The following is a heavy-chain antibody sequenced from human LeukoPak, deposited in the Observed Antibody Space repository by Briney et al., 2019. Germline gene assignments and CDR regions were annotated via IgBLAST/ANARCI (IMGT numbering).Heavy chain of an antibody. CDR1: GFTFDDYA. Sequence: GGSLRLSCAASGFTFDDYAMHWVRQAPGKGLEWVSLISGDGGSTYYADSVKGRFTISRDNSKNSLYLQMNSLRTEDTAVYYCAKDKNGYPDYWGQGTLVTVSS. CDR2: ISGDGGST. V-gene: IGHV3-43*02. J-gene: IGHJ4*02. CDR3: AKDKNGYPDY. D-gene: IGHD5-24*01.